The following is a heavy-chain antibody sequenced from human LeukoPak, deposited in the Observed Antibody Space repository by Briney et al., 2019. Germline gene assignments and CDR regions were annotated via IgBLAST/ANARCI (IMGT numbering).Heavy chain of an antibody. J-gene: IGHJ1*01. CDR2: ISSSSSHI. V-gene: IGHV3-21*01. Sequence: GGSLRLSCAASGFTFSSYTMNGVRQAPGKGLEYVSSISSSSSHIYYADSVKGRFTISRDDTKSSLYQQMNSLRAEDMAVYYCARGYCGGDCYGDWGQGTLVTVSS. CDR3: ARGYCGGDCYGD. D-gene: IGHD2-21*02. CDR1: GFTFSSYT.